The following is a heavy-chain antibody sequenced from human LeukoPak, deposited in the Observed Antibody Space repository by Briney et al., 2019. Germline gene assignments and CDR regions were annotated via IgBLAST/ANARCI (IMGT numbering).Heavy chain of an antibody. V-gene: IGHV4-39*01. J-gene: IGHJ4*02. Sequence: SETLSLTCTVSGDSLSSSNYYWGWIRQPPGKGLEWVGSVYSGGYIYYNPSLKSRVTISLDSSKNQFYLKLSSVTAADTALYYCAKAARPYDSRGYYRYWGQGTLVTVSS. CDR2: VYSGGYI. D-gene: IGHD3-22*01. CDR3: AKAARPYDSRGYYRY. CDR1: GDSLSSSNYY.